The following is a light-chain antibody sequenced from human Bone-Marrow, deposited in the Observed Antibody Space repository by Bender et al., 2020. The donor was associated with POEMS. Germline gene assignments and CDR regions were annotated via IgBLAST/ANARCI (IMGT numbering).Light chain of an antibody. J-gene: IGLJ2*01. CDR1: NLGAKY. Sequence: SYELTQPPSVSVSPGQTATITCSGNNLGAKYTCWYQQRPGQSPALVIYQDTERPSGIPERFSGSTYGNTATLTISGTQAMDEADYYCQTWDSGTGVFGGGTKLTVL. CDR2: QDT. V-gene: IGLV3-1*01. CDR3: QTWDSGTGV.